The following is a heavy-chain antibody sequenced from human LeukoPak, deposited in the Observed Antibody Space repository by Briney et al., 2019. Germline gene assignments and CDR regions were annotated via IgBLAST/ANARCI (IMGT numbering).Heavy chain of an antibody. CDR3: ARGADSGYSSDN. V-gene: IGHV3-74*01. CDR2: INSDGRSK. J-gene: IGHJ4*02. D-gene: IGHD3-9*01. CDR1: GFTFSNYW. Sequence: GGSLRLSCVASGFTFSNYWMHWVRQAPGKGLVWVSRINSDGRSKNYADSVKGRFTISRDNAKNTLYLQMNSLRAEDTAVYYCARGADSGYSSDNWGQGTLVSVSS.